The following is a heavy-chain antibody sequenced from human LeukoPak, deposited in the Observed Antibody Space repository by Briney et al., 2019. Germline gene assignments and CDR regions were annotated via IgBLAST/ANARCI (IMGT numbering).Heavy chain of an antibody. CDR2: ISYDERNK. CDR3: ANGAVYCTSPKYPTGSAPSCFAH. V-gene: IGHV3-30*18. D-gene: IGHD2-2*01. Sequence: GGSLRLSCEASGFTFNTYGMHWVRQAPGKGLEWLAVISYDERNKYYTDSVKGRFTISRDNSKNTLYLQMSSLRPGDTAVYYCANGAVYCTSPKYPTGSAPSCFAHWGQGTLVTVSS. CDR1: GFTFNTYG. J-gene: IGHJ4*02.